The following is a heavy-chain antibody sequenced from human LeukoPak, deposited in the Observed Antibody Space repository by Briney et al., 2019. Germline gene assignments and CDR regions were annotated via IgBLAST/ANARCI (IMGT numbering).Heavy chain of an antibody. CDR2: ISGDGATT. Sequence: GGSLRLSCAASGFPFSSYAMTWVRQAPGKGLEWVSSISGDGATTYHADSVKGRFTISRDNSKNTLYLQMNSLRAEDTAVYYCAKNMYEIVVVIDFDYWGQGTLVTVSS. V-gene: IGHV3-23*01. J-gene: IGHJ4*02. CDR3: AKNMYEIVVVIDFDY. CDR1: GFPFSSYA. D-gene: IGHD3-22*01.